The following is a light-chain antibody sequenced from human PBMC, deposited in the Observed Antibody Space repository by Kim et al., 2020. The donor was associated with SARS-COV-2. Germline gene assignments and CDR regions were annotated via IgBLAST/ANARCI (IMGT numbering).Light chain of an antibody. V-gene: IGKV1-39*01. CDR2: AAS. CDR3: QQTYSTPRT. CDR1: QSMTNY. Sequence: DIQMTQSPSSLSAYVGDRVTITCRASQSMTNYLNWYQQKPGKAPKLLIYAASSLHTGVPSRFSGSGSGRDFTLTISNLQPEDFATYYCQQTYSTPRTFVQGTKVYIK. J-gene: IGKJ1*01.